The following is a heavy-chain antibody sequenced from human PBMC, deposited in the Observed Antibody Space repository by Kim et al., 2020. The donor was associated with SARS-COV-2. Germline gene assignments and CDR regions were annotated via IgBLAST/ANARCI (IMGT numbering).Heavy chain of an antibody. D-gene: IGHD5-18*01. Sequence: SVKVSCKASGGTFSSYAISWVRQAPGQGLEWMGRIIPILGIANYAQKFQGRVTITADKSTSTAYMELSSLRSEDTVVYYCARDEAERGYSYPVGYWGQGTLVTVSS. V-gene: IGHV1-69*04. CDR2: IIPILGIA. CDR3: ARDEAERGYSYPVGY. J-gene: IGHJ4*02. CDR1: GGTFSSYA.